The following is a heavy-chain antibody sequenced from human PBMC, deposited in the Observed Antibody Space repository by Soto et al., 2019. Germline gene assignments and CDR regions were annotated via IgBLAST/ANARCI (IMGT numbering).Heavy chain of an antibody. J-gene: IGHJ6*02. D-gene: IGHD6-25*01. V-gene: IGHV1-69*01. CDR1: GGTFSSYA. CDR2: IIPIFGTA. CDR3: ARSARHQRHRRSPPATNYYYYCMDV. Sequence: QVQLVQSGAEVKKPGSSVKVSCKASGGTFSSYAISWVRQAPGQGLEWMGGIIPIFGTANYAQKFQGRVTITADESTSTAYMELSSLRSEDTAVYYCARSARHQRHRRSPPATNYYYYCMDVWGQGTTVTVSS.